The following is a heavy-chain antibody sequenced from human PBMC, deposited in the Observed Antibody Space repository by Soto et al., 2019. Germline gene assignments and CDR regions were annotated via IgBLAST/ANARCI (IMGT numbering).Heavy chain of an antibody. V-gene: IGHV4-59*01. CDR2: IYYSGST. J-gene: IGHJ5*02. CDR1: GGSISSYY. CDR3: ARMIVVVPAARSGWLDP. D-gene: IGHD2-2*01. Sequence: SETLSLTCTVSGGSISSYYWSWIRQPPGKGLEWIGYIYYSGSTNYNPSLKSRVTISVDTSKNQFSLKLSSVTAADTAVYYCARMIVVVPAARSGWLDPWGQGTLVTVSS.